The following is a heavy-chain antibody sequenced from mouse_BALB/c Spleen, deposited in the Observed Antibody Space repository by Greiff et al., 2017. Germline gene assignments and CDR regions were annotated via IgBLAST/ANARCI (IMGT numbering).Heavy chain of an antibody. D-gene: IGHD1-1*01. V-gene: IGHV14-3*02. CDR1: GFNIKDTY. Sequence: EVQLVESGAELVKPGASVKLSCTASGFNIKDTYMHWVKQRPEQGLEWIGRIDPANGNTKYDPKFQGKATITADTSSNTAYLQLSSLTSEDTAVYYCASGSSYDYWGQGTTLTVSS. CDR3: ASGSSYDY. J-gene: IGHJ2*01. CDR2: IDPANGNT.